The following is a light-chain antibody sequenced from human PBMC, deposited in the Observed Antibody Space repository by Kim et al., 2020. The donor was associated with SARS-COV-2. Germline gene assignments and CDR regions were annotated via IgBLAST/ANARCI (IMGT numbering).Light chain of an antibody. V-gene: IGLV3-1*01. CDR2: QDN. CDR1: KLGDKY. Sequence: SYELTQPPSVSVSPGQTASITCSGYKLGDKYVSWYQQKPDQSPVVVRYQDNQRPSGIPERFSGSNSGNTATLTISGTQAMDEADYYCQAWDSSTHNYVFGSGTKVTVL. J-gene: IGLJ1*01. CDR3: QAWDSSTHNYV.